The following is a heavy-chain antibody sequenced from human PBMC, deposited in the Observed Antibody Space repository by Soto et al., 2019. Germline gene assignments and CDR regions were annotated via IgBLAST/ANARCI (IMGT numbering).Heavy chain of an antibody. CDR2: IDPSDSYT. J-gene: IGHJ5*02. Sequence: GESLKISCKGSGYSFTSYWISWARQMPGKGLEWMGRIDPSDSYTNYSPSFQGHVTISADKSISTAYLQWSSLKASDTAMYYCARGGEWPRDWLDPWGQGTLVTVYS. D-gene: IGHD3-16*01. CDR3: ARGGEWPRDWLDP. V-gene: IGHV5-10-1*01. CDR1: GYSFTSYW.